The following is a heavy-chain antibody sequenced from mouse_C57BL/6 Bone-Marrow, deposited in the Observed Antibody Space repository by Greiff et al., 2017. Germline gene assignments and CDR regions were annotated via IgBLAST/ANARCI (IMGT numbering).Heavy chain of an antibody. V-gene: IGHV1-81*01. CDR1: GYTFTSYG. Sequence: NLQESGAELARPGASVKLSCKASGYTFTSYGISWVKQRTGQGLEWIGEIYPRSGNTYYNEKFKGKATLTADKSSSTAYMELRSLTSEDSAVYFCASCFQDYFDYWGQGTTLTVSS. CDR3: ASCFQDYFDY. CDR2: IYPRSGNT. J-gene: IGHJ2*01.